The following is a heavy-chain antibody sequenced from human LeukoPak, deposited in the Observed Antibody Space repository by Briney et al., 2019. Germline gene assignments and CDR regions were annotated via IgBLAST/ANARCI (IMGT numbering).Heavy chain of an antibody. V-gene: IGHV4-4*07. CDR1: GVSITGSH. Sequence: PSVTLSLTCTVSGVSITGSHWSWLRQSAGKGLEWIGRIYSSGTTNYNPSLKSRVTMSLDTSKNQFSLRLSSVTAADTAVYYCARGAYSFDYWGQGTLVTVSS. CDR2: IYSSGTT. J-gene: IGHJ4*02. CDR3: ARGAYSFDY.